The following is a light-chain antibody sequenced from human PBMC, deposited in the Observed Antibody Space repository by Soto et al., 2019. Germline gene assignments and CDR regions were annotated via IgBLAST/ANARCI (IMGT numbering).Light chain of an antibody. CDR1: QSISSW. CDR3: EPYSSDART. Sequence: DIQMTQSPSTLSASVGDRVTITCRASQSISSWLAWYQQKPGKAPNLLIFDASSLKSGVPSRFSGSGSGTEFTLATGSQRVEAFALHNYEPYSSDARTLGEGTKVDIK. CDR2: DAS. V-gene: IGKV1-5*01. J-gene: IGKJ1*01.